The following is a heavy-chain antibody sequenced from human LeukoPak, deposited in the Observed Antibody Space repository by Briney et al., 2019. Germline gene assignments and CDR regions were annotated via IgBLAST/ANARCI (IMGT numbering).Heavy chain of an antibody. CDR2: IYPGDSDT. CDR1: GYSFTSYW. Sequence: GESLKISCKGSGYSFTSYWIGWVRQMPGKGLEWMGIIYPGDSDTRYSPSFQGQVTISADKSISTAYLQWSSLKASDTAMYYCARGLEQWLVHVYFDYWGQGTLVTVSS. J-gene: IGHJ4*02. D-gene: IGHD6-19*01. CDR3: ARGLEQWLVHVYFDY. V-gene: IGHV5-51*01.